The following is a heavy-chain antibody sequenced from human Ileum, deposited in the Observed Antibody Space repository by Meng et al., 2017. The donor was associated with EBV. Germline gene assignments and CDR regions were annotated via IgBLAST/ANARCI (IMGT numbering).Heavy chain of an antibody. V-gene: IGHV4-34*01. CDR2: INPSEGT. J-gene: IGHJ4*02. D-gene: IGHD1-26*01. Sequence: QVQLPQWGAGLVKPSETLSLTCAVYCGSFTDYCWTWIRQPPGKGLEWIGEINPSEGTNYNQYLKSRVTISVDTSKNQFSLKMNSLTAADTAIYYCARRGSYGGGCDYWGQGTLVTVSS. CDR1: CGSFTDYC. CDR3: ARRGSYGGGCDY.